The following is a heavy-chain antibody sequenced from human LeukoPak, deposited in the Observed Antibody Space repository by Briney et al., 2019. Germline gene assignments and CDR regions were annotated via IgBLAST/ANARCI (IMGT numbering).Heavy chain of an antibody. CDR3: ARDTRSYDTSGYYYFDY. D-gene: IGHD3-22*01. CDR1: GAPTTSYY. Sequence: PWETLSLTCSVSGAPTTSYYWNWIRQAPGKGLEWIGYIYSDGTTSYSPSLRSRVTISIDTSRNQFSLKLSSVTAADAAVYYCARDTRSYDTSGYYYFDYWGQGALVTVSS. V-gene: IGHV4-59*01. CDR2: IYSDGTT. J-gene: IGHJ4*02.